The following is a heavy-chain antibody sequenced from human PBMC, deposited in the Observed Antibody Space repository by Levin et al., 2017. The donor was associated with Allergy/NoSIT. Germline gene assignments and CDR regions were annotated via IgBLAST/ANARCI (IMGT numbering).Heavy chain of an antibody. CDR3: ATLGYYDSNGCFDY. J-gene: IGHJ4*02. Sequence: ASVKVSCKVSGYSLIESSLHWVRQAPGKGLEWMGGFDPEDDESIYAQKFQGRLTMTEDTSTDTAYMELSSLTSEDTAVYYCATLGYYDSNGCFDYWGQGTLVTVSS. V-gene: IGHV1-24*01. CDR1: GYSLIESS. CDR2: FDPEDDES. D-gene: IGHD3-22*01.